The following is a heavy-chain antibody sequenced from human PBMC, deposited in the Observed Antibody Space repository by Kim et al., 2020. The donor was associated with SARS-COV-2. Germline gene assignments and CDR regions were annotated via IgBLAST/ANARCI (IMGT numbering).Heavy chain of an antibody. CDR3: ARGGASGTFFY. Sequence: GSLRLSCAASGFTFSNYWMTWVRQAPGKGLEWVANINADGSDKNHVDSVRGRFTISRDDDKNSLYLQMTSLRAEDTAVYYCARGGASGTFFYWGQGSLV. V-gene: IGHV3-7*01. CDR2: INADGSDK. J-gene: IGHJ4*02. CDR1: GFTFSNYW. D-gene: IGHD3-10*01.